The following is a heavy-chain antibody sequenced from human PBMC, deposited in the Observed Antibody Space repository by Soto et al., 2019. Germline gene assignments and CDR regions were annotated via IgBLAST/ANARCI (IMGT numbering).Heavy chain of an antibody. CDR1: FSTDG. J-gene: IGHJ4*02. D-gene: IGHD2-2*01. Sequence: FSTDGMHWVRHAPGKGLEWVAVIWYDGGNKYYADSVKGRFTISKDISNNMLYLQMNGLRAEDTAIYYCASRSPALDYWGQGALVTVSS. CDR2: IWYDGGNK. CDR3: ASRSPALDY. V-gene: IGHV3-33*01.